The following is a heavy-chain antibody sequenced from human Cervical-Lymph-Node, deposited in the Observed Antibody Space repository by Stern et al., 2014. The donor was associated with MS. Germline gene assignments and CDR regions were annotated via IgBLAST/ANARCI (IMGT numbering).Heavy chain of an antibody. CDR3: ARGRGGNYRYYFDY. CDR2: ISSGGSYI. D-gene: IGHD4-23*01. V-gene: IGHV3-21*01. CDR1: GFTFSFYR. J-gene: IGHJ4*02. Sequence: EVQLVESGGGLVKPGGSLRLSCAASGFTFSFYRMNWVRQAPGKGMERGASISSGGSYIYYADSLKGRFAISRDNAKNSLYLQMNSLRAEDTAVYYCARGRGGNYRYYFDYWGQGTLVTVSS.